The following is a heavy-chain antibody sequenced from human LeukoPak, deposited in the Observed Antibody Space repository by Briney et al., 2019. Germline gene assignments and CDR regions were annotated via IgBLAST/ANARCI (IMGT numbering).Heavy chain of an antibody. D-gene: IGHD5-12*01. V-gene: IGHV1-18*01. Sequence: PGASVKVSCKASGYTFTSYGISWVRQAPGQGLEWMGWISPYNGNTNYARKLQGRVTMTTDTSTSTAYMELRSLRSDDTAVYYCARDQSVATITPGVYWGQGTLVTVSS. CDR3: ARDQSVATITPGVY. J-gene: IGHJ4*02. CDR2: ISPYNGNT. CDR1: GYTFTSYG.